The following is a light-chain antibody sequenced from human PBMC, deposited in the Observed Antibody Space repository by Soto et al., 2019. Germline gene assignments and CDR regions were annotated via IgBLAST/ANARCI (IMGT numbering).Light chain of an antibody. J-gene: IGLJ1*01. CDR3: QSYDNSLSVYV. CDR1: SSNIGAHYD. Sequence: VLTQPPSVSGDPGQRVTISCTGSSSNIGAHYDVHWYQQLPGTAPKLLIYGNSNRPSGVPDRFSGSKSGTSASLAITGLQAEDEADYYCQSYDNSLSVYVFGTGTEVTVL. V-gene: IGLV1-40*01. CDR2: GNS.